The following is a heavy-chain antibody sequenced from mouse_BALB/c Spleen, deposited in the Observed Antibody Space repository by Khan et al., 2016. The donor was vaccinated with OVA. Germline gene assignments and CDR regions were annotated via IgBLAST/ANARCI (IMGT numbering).Heavy chain of an antibody. CDR2: IWAGGST. CDR3: ARAFYIGAWCAY. Sequence: QVQLKESGPGLVAPSQTLSITCTVSGFSLSNYGVHWVRQPPGKGLEWLGVIWAGGSTNHNSALMSRLTISKDNTKSQVFLTMNSMQTDDTALYFGARAFYIGAWCAYWGQGTLVTVSA. CDR1: GFSLSNYG. D-gene: IGHD1-1*01. V-gene: IGHV2-9*02. J-gene: IGHJ3*01.